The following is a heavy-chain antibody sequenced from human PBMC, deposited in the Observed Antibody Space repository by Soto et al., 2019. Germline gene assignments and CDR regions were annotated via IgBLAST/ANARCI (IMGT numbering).Heavy chain of an antibody. CDR3: ARDIYRHRGFDD. V-gene: IGHV3-11*06. CDR2: ISSSSSYT. D-gene: IGHD4-4*01. J-gene: IGHJ4*02. Sequence: GGSLRLSCAASGFTFSDYYMSWIRQAPGKGLEWVSYISSSSSYTNYADSVKGRFTISRDNAKNSLYLQMNSLRAEDTAVYCCARDIYRHRGFDDWGQGTLVTVAS. CDR1: GFTFSDYY.